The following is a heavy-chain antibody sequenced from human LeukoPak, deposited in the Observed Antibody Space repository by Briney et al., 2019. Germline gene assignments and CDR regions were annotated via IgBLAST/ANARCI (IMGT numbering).Heavy chain of an antibody. CDR1: GGSISSSSYY. Sequence: PSETLSLTCTVSGGSISSSSYYWGWIRQPPGKGLEWIGSIYYSGSTYYNPSLKSRVTISVDTSKNPFSLKLSSVPAADTAVYYCATRGYSYGYGWFDPWGQGTLVTVSS. V-gene: IGHV4-39*01. J-gene: IGHJ5*02. CDR2: IYYSGST. D-gene: IGHD5-18*01. CDR3: ATRGYSYGYGWFDP.